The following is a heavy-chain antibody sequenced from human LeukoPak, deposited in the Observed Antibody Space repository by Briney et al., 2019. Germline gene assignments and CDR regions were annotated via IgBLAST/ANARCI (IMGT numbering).Heavy chain of an antibody. D-gene: IGHD4-11*01. V-gene: IGHV4-39*07. Sequence: KPSETPSLTCIVSDGSINSSSYYWGWIRQPPEKGLEWIGTIYYSGSTYYNPSLQSRVTISIDTSKNQFSLKLSSVTAADTAVYYCARVVTTGEVDYWGQGNLVTVSS. J-gene: IGHJ4*02. CDR3: ARVVTTGEVDY. CDR2: IYYSGST. CDR1: DGSINSSSYY.